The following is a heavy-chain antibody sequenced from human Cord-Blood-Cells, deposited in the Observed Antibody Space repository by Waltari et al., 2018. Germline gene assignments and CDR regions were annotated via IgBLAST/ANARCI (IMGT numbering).Heavy chain of an antibody. CDR2: IIPIFGTA. D-gene: IGHD5-18*01. V-gene: IGHV1-69*12. CDR1: GGTFSSYA. CDR3: ARGKSGYSYGAFDI. J-gene: IGHJ3*02. Sequence: QVQLVQSGAEVKKPGSSVKVSCKASGGTFSSYAISWVRQAPGQGLEWMGGIIPIFGTANDAQKSQGRVTITADESTSTAYMELSSLRSEDTAVYYCARGKSGYSYGAFDIWGQGTMVTVSS.